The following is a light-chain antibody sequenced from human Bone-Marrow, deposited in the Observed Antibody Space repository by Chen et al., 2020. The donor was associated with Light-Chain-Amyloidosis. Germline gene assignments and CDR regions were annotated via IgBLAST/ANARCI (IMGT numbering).Light chain of an antibody. CDR3: QVWDRSSDRPV. Sequence: SYVLTQPSSVSVAPGQKVTSACGGHNIGSTGVHWYQQTPGQAPLLAVSYDSDRPSGIPERLSGSNSGNTATPTISRVEARDEADYYCQVWDRSSDRPVFGGGTKLTVL. CDR2: YDS. CDR1: NIGSTG. J-gene: IGLJ3*02. V-gene: IGLV3-21*02.